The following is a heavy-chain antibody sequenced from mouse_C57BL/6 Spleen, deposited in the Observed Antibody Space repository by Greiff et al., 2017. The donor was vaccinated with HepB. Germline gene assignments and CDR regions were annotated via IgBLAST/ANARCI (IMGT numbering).Heavy chain of an antibody. J-gene: IGHJ4*01. V-gene: IGHV1-15*01. D-gene: IGHD2-1*01. CDR1: GYTFTDYE. CDR3: TRRGNYGAMDY. CDR2: IDPETGGT. Sequence: QVQLQQSGAELVRPGASVTLSCKASGYTFTDYEMHWVKQTPVHGLEWIGAIDPETGGTAYNQKFKGKAILTADKSSRTAYMELRSLTSEDSAVYYCTRRGNYGAMDYWGQGTSVTVSS.